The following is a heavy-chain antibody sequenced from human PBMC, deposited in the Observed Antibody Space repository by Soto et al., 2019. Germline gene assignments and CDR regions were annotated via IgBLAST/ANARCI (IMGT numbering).Heavy chain of an antibody. CDR3: ARGGIPKVSSIVVVVAATPLGDDAFDI. CDR2: VNLSGSH. D-gene: IGHD2-15*01. CDR1: GGSFSGSY. J-gene: IGHJ3*02. Sequence: SETLTLTCAVYGGSFSGSYRSWIRPPPGTGLEWPGEVNLSGSHHYHPSLKSRVSISVDTSKSQFSLKLSSVTAADTAVYYCARGGIPKVSSIVVVVAATPLGDDAFDIWGQGTMVTVSS. V-gene: IGHV4-34*01.